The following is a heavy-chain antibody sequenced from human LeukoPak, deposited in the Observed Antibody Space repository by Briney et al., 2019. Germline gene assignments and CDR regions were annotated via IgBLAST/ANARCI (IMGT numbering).Heavy chain of an antibody. V-gene: IGHV4-31*03. CDR2: IYYSGST. CDR1: GVSISSGGYS. J-gene: IGHJ4*02. CDR3: ARGSGITIFGVGYFDY. D-gene: IGHD3-3*01. Sequence: SETLSLTCTVSGVSISSGGYSWSWIRQHPGKGLEWIGYIYYSGSTYYNPSLKSRVTISVDTSKNQFSLKLISVTAADTAVYYCARGSGITIFGVGYFDYWGQGTLVTVSS.